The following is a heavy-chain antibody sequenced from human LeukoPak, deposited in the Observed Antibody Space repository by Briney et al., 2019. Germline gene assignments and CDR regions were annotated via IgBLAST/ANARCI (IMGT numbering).Heavy chain of an antibody. V-gene: IGHV3-66*04. J-gene: IGHJ4*02. D-gene: IGHD6-13*01. CDR2: IYSGGST. CDR1: GFTFSNAW. Sequence: GGSLRLSCAASGFTFSNAWMSWVRQAPGKGLEWVSVIYSGGSTYYADSVKGRFTISRDNSKNTLYLQMNSLRAEDTAVYYCARQQYSSSWYYFDYWGQGTLVTVSS. CDR3: ARQQYSSSWYYFDY.